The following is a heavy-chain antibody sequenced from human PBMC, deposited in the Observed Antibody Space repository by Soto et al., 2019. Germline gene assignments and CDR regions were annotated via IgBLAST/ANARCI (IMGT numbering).Heavy chain of an antibody. CDR3: ARDQDGSSWISSAFDI. J-gene: IGHJ3*02. V-gene: IGHV1-18*01. CDR2: INAYNGNT. CDR1: GYTFTSYG. Sequence: ASVKVSCKASGYTFTSYGISWVRQAPGQGLEWKGWINAYNGNTNYAQKLQGRVTMITDTSMSTAYMELRSLRFDDTALYYCARDQDGSSWISSAFDIWGQGTMVTVSS. D-gene: IGHD6-13*01.